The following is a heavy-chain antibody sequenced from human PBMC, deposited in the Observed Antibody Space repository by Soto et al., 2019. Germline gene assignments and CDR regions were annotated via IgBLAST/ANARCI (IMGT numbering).Heavy chain of an antibody. J-gene: IGHJ6*02. CDR2: IIPIFGTA. V-gene: IGHV1-69*13. Sequence: SVKVSCKASGGTFSSYAISWVPQAPGQGLEWMGGIIPIFGTANYAQKFQGRVTITADESTSTAYMELSSLRSEDTAVYYCARDWNIVATPYGMDVWGQGTTVTVSS. CDR3: ARDWNIVATPYGMDV. CDR1: GGTFSSYA. D-gene: IGHD5-12*01.